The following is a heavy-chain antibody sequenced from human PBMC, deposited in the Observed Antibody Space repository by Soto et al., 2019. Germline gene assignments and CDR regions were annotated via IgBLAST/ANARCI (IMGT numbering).Heavy chain of an antibody. CDR1: GFSFSNAW. J-gene: IGHJ3*02. V-gene: IGHV3-15*01. Sequence: GGSPRLSCAASGFSFSNAWMSWVRQAPGKGLEWVGRIKSKTDGGTTDYAAPVKGRFTISRDDSKNTLYLQMNSLKTEDTAVYYCTTDRLYDDPGAFDIWGQGTMVTVSS. CDR2: IKSKTDGGTT. CDR3: TTDRLYDDPGAFDI. D-gene: IGHD2-8*01.